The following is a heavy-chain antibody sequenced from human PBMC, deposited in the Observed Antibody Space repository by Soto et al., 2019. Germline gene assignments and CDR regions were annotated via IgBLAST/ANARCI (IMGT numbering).Heavy chain of an antibody. V-gene: IGHV4-30-4*01. J-gene: IGHJ5*02. CDR2: IYYSGST. Sequence: PSETLSLTCTVSGGSISSGDYYWSWIRQPPGKGLEWIGYIYYSGSTYYNPSLKSRVTISVDTSKNQFSLKLSSVTAADTAVYYCARDEKHSYGYSSEYNWFDPWGQGTLVTVSS. D-gene: IGHD5-18*01. CDR3: ARDEKHSYGYSSEYNWFDP. CDR1: GGSISSGDYY.